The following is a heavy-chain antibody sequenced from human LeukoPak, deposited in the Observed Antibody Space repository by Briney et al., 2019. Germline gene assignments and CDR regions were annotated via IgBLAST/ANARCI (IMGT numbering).Heavy chain of an antibody. D-gene: IGHD3-22*01. J-gene: IGHJ3*02. CDR1: GFTLSTYW. Sequence: PGGSLRLSCAASGFTLSTYWMHWVRQAPGKGLVWVSHINSEESSSSYPDSVKGRFTIPRDNAKNTLYLQMNSLRVEDTAVYYCARARYYSDSSGANAFDIWGLGTMVTVSS. CDR2: INSEESSS. V-gene: IGHV3-74*01. CDR3: ARARYYSDSSGANAFDI.